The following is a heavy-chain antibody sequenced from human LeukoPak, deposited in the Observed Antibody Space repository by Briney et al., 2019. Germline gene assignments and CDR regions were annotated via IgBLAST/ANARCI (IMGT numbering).Heavy chain of an antibody. D-gene: IGHD2-2*01. CDR1: GYSISSGYY. V-gene: IGHV4-38-2*01. Sequence: PSETLSLTCAVSGYSISSGYYWGWIRQPPGKGLEWIGSIYHSGSTYYNPSLKIRVTISVDTSKNQFSLKLSSVTAADTAVYYCARLGIYCSSTSCLNWFDPWGQGTLVTVSS. CDR3: ARLGIYCSSTSCLNWFDP. J-gene: IGHJ5*02. CDR2: IYHSGST.